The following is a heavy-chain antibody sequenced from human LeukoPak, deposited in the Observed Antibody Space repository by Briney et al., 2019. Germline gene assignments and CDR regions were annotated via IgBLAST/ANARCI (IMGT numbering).Heavy chain of an antibody. CDR2: IYYSGST. CDR3: ARDNALTGAYYYYYYGMDV. J-gene: IGHJ6*04. CDR1: GGSVSSGSYY. D-gene: IGHD3-9*01. Sequence: SETLPLTCTVSGGSVSSGSYYWSWIRQPPGKGLEWIGYIYYSGSTNYNPSLKSRVTISVDTSKNQFSLKLSSVTAADTAVYYCARDNALTGAYYYYYYGMDVWGKGTTVTVSS. V-gene: IGHV4-61*01.